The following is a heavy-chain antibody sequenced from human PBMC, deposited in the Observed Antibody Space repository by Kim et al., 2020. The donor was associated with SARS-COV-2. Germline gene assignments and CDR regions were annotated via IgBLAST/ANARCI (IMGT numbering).Heavy chain of an antibody. D-gene: IGHD3-9*01. Sequence: GGSLRLSCAASGFTFSSYSMNWVRQAPGKGLEWVSSISSSSSYIYYADSVKGRFTISRDNAKNSLYLQMNSLRAEDTAVYYCARDRRYFDWLLSINWFDPWGQGTLVTVSS. J-gene: IGHJ5*02. CDR3: ARDRRYFDWLLSINWFDP. CDR1: GFTFSSYS. CDR2: ISSSSSYI. V-gene: IGHV3-21*01.